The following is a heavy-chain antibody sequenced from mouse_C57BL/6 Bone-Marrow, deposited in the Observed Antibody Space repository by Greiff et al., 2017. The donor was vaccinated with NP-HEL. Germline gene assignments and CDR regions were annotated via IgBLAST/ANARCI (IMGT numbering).Heavy chain of an antibody. Sequence: QVQLQQSGAELVRPGASVTLSCKASGYTFTDYEMHWVKQTPVHGLEWIGAIDPETGGTAYNQKFKGKATLTADKSSSTAYMELRSLTSEDSAVYYYTGRVYYGNYPSFLDYWGQGTSVTVSS. CDR3: TGRVYYGNYPSFLDY. D-gene: IGHD2-1*01. CDR1: GYTFTDYE. CDR2: IDPETGGT. J-gene: IGHJ4*01. V-gene: IGHV1-15*01.